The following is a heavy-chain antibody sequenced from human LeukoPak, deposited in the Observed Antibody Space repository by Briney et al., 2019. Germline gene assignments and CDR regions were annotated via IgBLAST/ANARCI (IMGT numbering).Heavy chain of an antibody. D-gene: IGHD2-15*01. CDR2: ISSSSSYI. Sequence: GGSLRLSCAAPGFTFSSYSMNWVRQAPGKGLEWVSSISSSSSYIYYADSVKGRFTISRDNAKNSLYLQRNSLRAEDTAVYYCARVLDYGMDVWGQGTTVTVSS. V-gene: IGHV3-21*01. CDR3: ARVLDYGMDV. CDR1: GFTFSSYS. J-gene: IGHJ6*02.